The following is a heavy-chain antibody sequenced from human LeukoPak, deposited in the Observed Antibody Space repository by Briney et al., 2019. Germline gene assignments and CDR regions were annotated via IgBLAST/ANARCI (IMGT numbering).Heavy chain of an antibody. D-gene: IGHD6-19*01. CDR1: GFTFSSYA. CDR2: ISGSGGST. CDR3: AKARTPYNSGFDY. V-gene: IGHV3-23*01. Sequence: GGSLRLSCAASGFTFSSYAMSWVRQAPGKGLEWVSAISGSGGSTYYADSVRGRFTISRDNSKSTLSLQMSSLRAEDTAVYYCAKARTPYNSGFDYWGQGTLVAVSS. J-gene: IGHJ4*02.